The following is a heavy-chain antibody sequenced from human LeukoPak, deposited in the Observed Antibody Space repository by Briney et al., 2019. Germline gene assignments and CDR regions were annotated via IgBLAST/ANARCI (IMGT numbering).Heavy chain of an antibody. J-gene: IGHJ4*02. V-gene: IGHV3-23*01. CDR3: ANDYRSGSFHDF. CDR1: GFTVNSNY. D-gene: IGHD3-10*01. CDR2: ISRRDDYT. Sequence: GGSLRLSCAASGFTVNSNYMTWVRQAPGKGLEWVSVISRRDDYTYYADSVKGRFTISRDNSKNTLYLQMNTLRAEDTAVYYCANDYRSGSFHDFWGQGTLVTVSS.